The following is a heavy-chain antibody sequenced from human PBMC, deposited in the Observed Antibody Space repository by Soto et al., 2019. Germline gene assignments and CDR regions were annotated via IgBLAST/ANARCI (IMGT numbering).Heavy chain of an antibody. J-gene: IGHJ4*02. CDR3: ARDFQVGRTFDY. D-gene: IGHD1-26*01. V-gene: IGHV3-33*01. CDR2: IGHAGKYT. Sequence: QVQLVDSGGGVVQPGRSLSLSCAASAFAFGDYGMHWVRQAPGKGLEWVAVIGHAGKYTHYADSVHGRFTISRDNSRNTLYLQMDSLRVDDTAVYFCARDFQVGRTFDYWGQGTLVTVSS. CDR1: AFAFGDYG.